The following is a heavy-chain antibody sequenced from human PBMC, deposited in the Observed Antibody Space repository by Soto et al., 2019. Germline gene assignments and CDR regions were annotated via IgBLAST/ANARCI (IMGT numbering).Heavy chain of an antibody. V-gene: IGHV3-15*07. Sequence: PGGSLRLSCAASGLPISNAWMNWVRQAPGKGLEWVGRIKTKTEGGATDYAAAVKGRFTVSRDDSKNTLYLQMNSLKTEDRAVYYCTTGSVEGVWGQGTTVTVSS. D-gene: IGHD2-15*01. CDR3: TTGSVEGV. CDR2: IKTKTEGGAT. J-gene: IGHJ6*02. CDR1: GLPISNAW.